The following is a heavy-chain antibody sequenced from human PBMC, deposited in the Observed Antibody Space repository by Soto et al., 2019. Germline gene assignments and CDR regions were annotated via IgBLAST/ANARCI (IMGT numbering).Heavy chain of an antibody. Sequence: QVQRVQSGAEVQQPGASVKVSCKTSGYTFTSFGISWVRQAPGQGLEWMGWISGYNGNTKYAQKVHDRVTMTTDTSTTTAYMELRSLRSDDTAVYYCARVWDETHDSRGFFENWGQGTLVTVSS. J-gene: IGHJ4*02. CDR1: GYTFTSFG. CDR2: ISGYNGNT. D-gene: IGHD3-22*01. V-gene: IGHV1-18*01. CDR3: ARVWDETHDSRGFFEN.